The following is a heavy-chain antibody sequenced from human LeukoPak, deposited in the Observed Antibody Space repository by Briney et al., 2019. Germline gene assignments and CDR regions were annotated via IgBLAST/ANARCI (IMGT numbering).Heavy chain of an antibody. CDR1: GFTFSSHA. D-gene: IGHD3-16*01. CDR2: ISGNGAGT. Sequence: PGGSLRLSCTPSGFTFSSHAMSWVRQAPGKGLEWVSGISGNGAGTYYGDSVKGRFTISRDNSKNTLYLQMNSLRAEDTAIYFCVKEKMPFGSSVMKRSGGAFDIWGQGTRVTVS. J-gene: IGHJ3*02. V-gene: IGHV3-23*01. CDR3: VKEKMPFGSSVMKRSGGAFDI.